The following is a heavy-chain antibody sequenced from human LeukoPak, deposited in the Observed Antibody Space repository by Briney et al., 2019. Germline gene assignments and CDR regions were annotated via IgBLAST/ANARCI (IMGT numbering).Heavy chain of an antibody. J-gene: IGHJ4*02. CDR2: ITGNGAHT. D-gene: IGHD1-1*01. CDR3: ARRNFADDY. V-gene: IGHV3-23*01. Sequence: GGSLRLSCATSGFTFSTYAMSWVRQAPGKGLDWVSTITGNGAHTYYADSVKGRFTISRDNFKSTLYLQMNSLSAEDTAVYFCARRNFADDYWGQGTLVTVSS. CDR1: GFTFSTYA.